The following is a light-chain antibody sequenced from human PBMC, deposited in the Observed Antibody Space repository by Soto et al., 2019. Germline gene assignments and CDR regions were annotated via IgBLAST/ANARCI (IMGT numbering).Light chain of an antibody. J-gene: IGLJ2*01. CDR2: EVS. V-gene: IGLV2-14*01. CDR1: NSDVGDYNY. Sequence: QSVLTQPASVSWSPGQSITISCTGTNSDVGDYNYVSWYQQHPGKVSKLIIYEVSNRPSGVSNRFSASKSGNTASLTIYGLQSEDQADYYCSSYTGSFTLIFGGGTKVTVL. CDR3: SSYTGSFTLI.